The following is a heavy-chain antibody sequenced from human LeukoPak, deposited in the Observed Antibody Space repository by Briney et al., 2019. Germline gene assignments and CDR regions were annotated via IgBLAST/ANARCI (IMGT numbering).Heavy chain of an antibody. V-gene: IGHV3-21*01. CDR3: ARVTEAPYYFDY. Sequence: GGSLRLSCAASGFTFSSYSMNWVRQAPGKGLEWVSSISSSSSYIYYADSVKGRFTISRDNAKNSLYLQMNSLRAEDTAVYYCARVTEAPYYFDYWGQGTLVTVPS. CDR1: GFTFSSYS. J-gene: IGHJ4*02. CDR2: ISSSSSYI.